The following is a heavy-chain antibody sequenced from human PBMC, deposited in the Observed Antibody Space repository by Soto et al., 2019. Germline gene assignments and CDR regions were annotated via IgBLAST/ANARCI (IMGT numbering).Heavy chain of an antibody. V-gene: IGHV3-21*01. Sequence: VHLVESGGGLVKPGGSLRLSCAASGFTFSSYSMNWVRRTPGKGLEWVSSITSGSYIYYADSVKGRFTISRDNAKNSLYLQMPRLRAADTAVYYCARREHCPGISCFGPGTFDIWGQGTMVTVFS. CDR1: GFTFSSYS. CDR3: ARREHCPGISCFGPGTFDI. D-gene: IGHD2-8*02. J-gene: IGHJ3*02. CDR2: ITSGSYI.